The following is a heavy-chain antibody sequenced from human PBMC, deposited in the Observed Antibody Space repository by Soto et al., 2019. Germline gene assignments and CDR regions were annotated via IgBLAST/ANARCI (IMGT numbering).Heavy chain of an antibody. CDR1: GFTVSSNY. CDR3: ASDPYGGNADWFDP. D-gene: IGHD2-15*01. V-gene: IGHV3-53*01. J-gene: IGHJ5*02. CDR2: IYSGGST. Sequence: EVQLVESGGGLIQPGGSLRLSCAASGFTVSSNYMSWVRQAPGKGLEWVSTIYSGGSTFYADSVKGRFTISRDDSKNTLHPQMNSLRAEDTAVYFWASDPYGGNADWFDPWGQGALVTVSS.